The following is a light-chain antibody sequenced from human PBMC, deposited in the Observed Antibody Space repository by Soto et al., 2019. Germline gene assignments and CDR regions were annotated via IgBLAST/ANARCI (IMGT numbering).Light chain of an antibody. Sequence: QSVLTQPASVSGSAGQSITISCTGTSNDVGGYNYVSWYQQHPGKAPKLIIYDVTIRPSGVSNRFSGSKSGNTASLAISGLRAEDEADYHGSAYSGSSTLYVFGTGTQLTV. V-gene: IGLV2-14*03. J-gene: IGLJ1*01. CDR2: DVT. CDR1: SNDVGGYNY. CDR3: SAYSGSSTLYV.